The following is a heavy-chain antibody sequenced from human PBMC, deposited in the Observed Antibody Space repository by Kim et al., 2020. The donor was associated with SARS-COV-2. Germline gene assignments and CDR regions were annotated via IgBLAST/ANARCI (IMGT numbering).Heavy chain of an antibody. CDR1: GYTFTSYY. CDR3: ARDQRDYYDSSGYSDY. J-gene: IGHJ4*02. Sequence: ASVKVSCKASGYTFTSYYMHWVRQAPGQGLEWMGIINPSGGSTSYAQKFQGRVTMTRDTSTSTVYMELSSLRSEDTAVYYCARDQRDYYDSSGYSDYWGQGTLVTVSS. V-gene: IGHV1-46*01. CDR2: INPSGGST. D-gene: IGHD3-22*01.